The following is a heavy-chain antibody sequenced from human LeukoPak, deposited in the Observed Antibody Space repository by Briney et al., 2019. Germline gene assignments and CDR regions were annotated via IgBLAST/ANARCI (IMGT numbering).Heavy chain of an antibody. Sequence: GESLRLSCAASGFTFSSYAMSWVRQAPGKGLEWVSAISGSGGSTYYADSVKGRFTISRDNSKNTLYLQMNSLRAEDTAVYYCAKSEDIVVVVAAHYFDYWGQGTLVTVSS. J-gene: IGHJ4*02. CDR2: ISGSGGST. D-gene: IGHD2-15*01. CDR3: AKSEDIVVVVAAHYFDY. V-gene: IGHV3-23*01. CDR1: GFTFSSYA.